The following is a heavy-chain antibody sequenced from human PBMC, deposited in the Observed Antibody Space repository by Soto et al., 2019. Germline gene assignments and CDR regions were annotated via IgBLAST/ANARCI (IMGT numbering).Heavy chain of an antibody. D-gene: IGHD3-3*01. CDR1: GYTFTSYA. CDR3: ARHPRITIFGVVIFYFDY. J-gene: IGHJ4*02. Sequence: ASVKVSCKASGYTFTSYAMHWVRQAPGQRLEWMGWINAGNGNTKYSQKFQGRVTITRDTSASTAYMELSSLRSEDTAVYYCARHPRITIFGVVIFYFDYWGQGTLVTVSS. CDR2: INAGNGNT. V-gene: IGHV1-3*01.